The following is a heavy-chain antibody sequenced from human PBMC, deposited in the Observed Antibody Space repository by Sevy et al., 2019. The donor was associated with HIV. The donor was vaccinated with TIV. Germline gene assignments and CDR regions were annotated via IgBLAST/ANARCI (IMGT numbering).Heavy chain of an antibody. Sequence: GVSLRLSCAASGFTFNIYAMTWVRQAPGKGLKWVSTISSSGTSTYYADSVKGRFTISRDNAKDTLYLQMNSLRAEDTVIYFCAKDHDNNWFDPWRQGTLVTVSS. V-gene: IGHV3-23*01. CDR3: AKDHDNNWFDP. CDR1: GFTFNIYA. D-gene: IGHD3-9*01. CDR2: ISSSGTST. J-gene: IGHJ5*02.